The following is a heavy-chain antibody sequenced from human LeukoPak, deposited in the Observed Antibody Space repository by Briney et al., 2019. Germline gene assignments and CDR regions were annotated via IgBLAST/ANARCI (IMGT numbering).Heavy chain of an antibody. D-gene: IGHD2-21*02. CDR3: ARDLLVRPVIHLGWFDP. CDR2: INPSGGST. CDR1: GYTFTSYY. J-gene: IGHJ5*02. Sequence: GASVKVSCKASGYTFTSYYMHWVRQAPGQGLEWMGIINPSGGSTSYAQKFQGRVTITRDTSTSTVYMELSSLRSEDTAVYYCARDLLVRPVIHLGWFDPWGQGTLVTVSS. V-gene: IGHV1-46*01.